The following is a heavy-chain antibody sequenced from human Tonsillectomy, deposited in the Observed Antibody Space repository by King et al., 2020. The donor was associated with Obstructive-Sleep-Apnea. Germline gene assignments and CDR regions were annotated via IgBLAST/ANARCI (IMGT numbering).Heavy chain of an antibody. Sequence: VQLVESGGGLVQPGGSLRLSCAASGFTFSSYAMSWVRQAPGKGLEWVSAISGSSGSTYYADSVKGRFTISIDTSKNTLYLQMNSLRAEDTAVYYCAKASPMIPKGGHFQHWGQGTLVTVSS. J-gene: IGHJ1*01. D-gene: IGHD3-22*01. CDR3: AKASPMIPKGGHFQH. CDR1: GFTFSSYA. V-gene: IGHV3-23*04. CDR2: ISGSSGST.